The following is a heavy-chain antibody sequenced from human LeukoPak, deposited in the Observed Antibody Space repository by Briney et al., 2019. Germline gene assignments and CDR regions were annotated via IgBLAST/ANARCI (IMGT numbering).Heavy chain of an antibody. D-gene: IGHD6-6*01. J-gene: IGHJ4*02. CDR1: GYTFTSYY. CDR2: INPISGGT. Sequence: GASVKVSCKASGYTFTSYYMHWVRQAPGQGLEWMGWINPISGGTNYAQKFQGRVTMTRDTSISTAYMKLSRLRSDDTAVYYCARDHRQAYSSSSDIPYWGQGTLVTVSS. CDR3: ARDHRQAYSSSSDIPY. V-gene: IGHV1-2*02.